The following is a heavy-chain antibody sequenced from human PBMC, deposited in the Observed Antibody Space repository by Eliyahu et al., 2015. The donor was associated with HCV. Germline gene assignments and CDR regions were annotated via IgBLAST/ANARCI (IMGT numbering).Heavy chain of an antibody. CDR3: ASQAPIVGATRSTPHFDY. V-gene: IGHV4-39*01. D-gene: IGHD1-26*01. CDR2: IYYSGST. Sequence: QLQLQESGPGLVKPSETLSLTCTVSGGSISSSSYYWGWIRQPPGKGLEWIGSIYYSGSTYYNPSLKSRVTISVDTSKNQFSLKLSSVTAADTAVYYCASQAPIVGATRSTPHFDYWGQGTLVTVSS. CDR1: GGSISSSSYY. J-gene: IGHJ4*02.